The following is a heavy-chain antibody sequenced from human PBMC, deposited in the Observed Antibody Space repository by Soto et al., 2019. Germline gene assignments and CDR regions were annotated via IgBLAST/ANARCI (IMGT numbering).Heavy chain of an antibody. Sequence: GGSLRLSCAASGFTFSSYWMHWVRQVPEKGLVWVSRINSDGSITNYADAVKGRFTISRDNVNTAYLHLLNLKASDTAIYYCTKGATSPFDSWGQGTRVTVSS. CDR2: INSDGSIT. CDR3: TKGATSPFDS. V-gene: IGHV3-74*01. J-gene: IGHJ4*02. D-gene: IGHD3-16*01. CDR1: GFTFSSYW.